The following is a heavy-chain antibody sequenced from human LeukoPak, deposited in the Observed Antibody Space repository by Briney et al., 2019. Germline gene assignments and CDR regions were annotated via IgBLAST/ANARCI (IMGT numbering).Heavy chain of an antibody. CDR3: ARATTVTTILLDP. J-gene: IGHJ5*02. CDR2: INHSGST. CDR1: GGSFSGYY. Sequence: PSETLSLTCAVYGGSFSGYYWSWIRQPPGKGLEWIGEINHSGSTNYNPSLKSRVTISVDTSKNQFSLKLSSVTAADTAVYYCARATTVTTILLDPWGQGTLVTVSS. D-gene: IGHD4-11*01. V-gene: IGHV4-34*01.